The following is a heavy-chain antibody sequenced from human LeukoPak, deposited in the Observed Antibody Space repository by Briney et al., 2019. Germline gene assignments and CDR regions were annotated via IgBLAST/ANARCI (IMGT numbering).Heavy chain of an antibody. V-gene: IGHV3-30*02. CDR1: GFTFSSYG. CDR2: IRYDGSNK. D-gene: IGHD5-12*01. CDR3: ARMYGGYGNYFDY. J-gene: IGHJ4*02. Sequence: GGSLRLSCAASGFTFSSYGMHWVRQAPGKGLEWVAFIRYDGSNKYYADSVKGRFTISRDNSKNTLYLQMNSLRAEDTAVYYCARMYGGYGNYFDYWGQGTLVTVSS.